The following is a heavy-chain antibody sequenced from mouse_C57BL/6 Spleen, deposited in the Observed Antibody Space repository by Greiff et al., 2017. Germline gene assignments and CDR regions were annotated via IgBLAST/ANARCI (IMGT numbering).Heavy chain of an antibody. D-gene: IGHD1-1*01. CDR2: IDPEDGDT. J-gene: IGHJ2*01. V-gene: IGHV14-1*01. CDR1: GFNIKDYY. CDR3: TTWGTTVPYFDY. Sequence: EVPLVESGAELVRPGASVKLSCTASGFNIKDYYMHWVKQRPEPGLEWIGRIDPEDGDTEYAPNFQGKATMTADTSSNTAYLQLSSLTSEDTAVYYCTTWGTTVPYFDYWGQGTTLTVSS.